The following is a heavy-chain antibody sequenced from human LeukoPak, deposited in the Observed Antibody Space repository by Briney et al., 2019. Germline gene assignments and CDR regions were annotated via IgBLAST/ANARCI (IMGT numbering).Heavy chain of an antibody. D-gene: IGHD1-14*01. J-gene: IGHJ6*02. CDR2: ISGSGGST. Sequence: GGSLILSCAASGFTFSSYAMSWVRQAPGKGLEWVSAISGSGGSTYYADSVKGRFTISRDNSKNTLYLQMNSLRAEDTAVYYCARGKSLTPLSPPYYYYYGMDVWGQGTTVTVSS. CDR3: ARGKSLTPLSPPYYYYYGMDV. V-gene: IGHV3-23*01. CDR1: GFTFSSYA.